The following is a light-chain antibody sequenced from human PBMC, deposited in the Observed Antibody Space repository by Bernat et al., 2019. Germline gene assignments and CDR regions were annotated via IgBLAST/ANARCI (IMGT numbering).Light chain of an antibody. CDR2: QDS. CDR1: NLADKY. J-gene: IGLJ1*01. V-gene: IGLV3-1*01. Sequence: SYDLIQPPSLSVSPGQTATITCSGDNLADKYVCWYQQRPGQSPVLVIYQDSKRPSGIPERFSGSNSGNTATLTISGTQSMDEADYYCQAGDSSTFFVFGPGTKVTVL. CDR3: QAGDSSTFFV.